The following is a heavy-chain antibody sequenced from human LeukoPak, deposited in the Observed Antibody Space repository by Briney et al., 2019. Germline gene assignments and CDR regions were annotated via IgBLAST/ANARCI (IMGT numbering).Heavy chain of an antibody. V-gene: IGHV3-74*01. D-gene: IGHD3-22*01. CDR3: ARAHHYYDSSAYYY. J-gene: IGHJ4*02. CDR2: INSDGSTT. CDR1: GFTFISYW. Sequence: GGSLRLSCAASGFTFISYWMHWVRQAPGKGLVWVSRINSDGSTTSYAASVKGPFTISRDTAKNTLYLQMNSLRAENTAVYYCARAHHYYDSSAYYYWGQGTLVTVSS.